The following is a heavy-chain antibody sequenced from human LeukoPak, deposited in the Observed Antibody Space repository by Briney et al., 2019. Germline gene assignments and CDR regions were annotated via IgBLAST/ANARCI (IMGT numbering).Heavy chain of an antibody. V-gene: IGHV3-9*01. CDR2: ISWNSGSI. CDR1: GFNFDSYS. Sequence: PGGSLRLSCAASGFNFDSYSMNWVRQAPGKGLEWVSGISWNSGSIGYADSVKGRFTISRDNAKNSLYLQMNSLRAEDTALYYCAKTQVTYYYDSSGYYYFDYWGQGTLVTVSS. J-gene: IGHJ4*02. D-gene: IGHD3-22*01. CDR3: AKTQVTYYYDSSGYYYFDY.